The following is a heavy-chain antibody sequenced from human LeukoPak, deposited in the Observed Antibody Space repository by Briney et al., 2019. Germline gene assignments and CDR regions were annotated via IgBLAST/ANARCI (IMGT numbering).Heavy chain of an antibody. V-gene: IGHV3-23*01. CDR1: GGTFSSYA. Sequence: ASVKVSCKASGGTFSSYAMSWVRQAPGKGLEWVSAISGSGGSTYYADSVKGRFTISRDNSKNTLYLQMNSLRAEDTAVYYCAKRFYYDSSGYFFDYWGQGTLVTVSS. J-gene: IGHJ4*02. CDR2: ISGSGGST. D-gene: IGHD3-22*01. CDR3: AKRFYYDSSGYFFDY.